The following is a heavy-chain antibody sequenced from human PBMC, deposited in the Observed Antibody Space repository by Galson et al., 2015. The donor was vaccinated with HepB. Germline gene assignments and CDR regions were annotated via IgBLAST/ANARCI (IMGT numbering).Heavy chain of an antibody. Sequence: SLRLSCAASGFTFSSYAMTWVRQAPGKGLEWVSGISGSGGRTYNADSVKGRFTISRDNSKNTLYLQMDSLRAEDTAVYYCAKVGLGFMFFMDVWGKGSTVTVSS. V-gene: IGHV3-23*01. CDR3: AKVGLGFMFFMDV. D-gene: IGHD3-10*02. CDR1: GFTFSSYA. CDR2: ISGSGGRT. J-gene: IGHJ6*03.